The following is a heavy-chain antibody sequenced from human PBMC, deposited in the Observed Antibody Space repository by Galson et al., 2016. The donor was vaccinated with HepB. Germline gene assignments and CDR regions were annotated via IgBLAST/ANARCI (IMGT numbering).Heavy chain of an antibody. CDR3: ARGKFVGGDYYSLPFYY. Sequence: SETLSLTCAVYGGSFRGYSWNWVRQSPGKGLEWIGEINHSGSTTYNPSLKSRVTISVDTSKNQFSLKLSSVTAADTAVFYCARGKFVGGDYYSLPFYYWGQGTLVTVSS. J-gene: IGHJ4*02. D-gene: IGHD2-21*01. V-gene: IGHV4-34*01. CDR1: GGSFRGYS. CDR2: INHSGST.